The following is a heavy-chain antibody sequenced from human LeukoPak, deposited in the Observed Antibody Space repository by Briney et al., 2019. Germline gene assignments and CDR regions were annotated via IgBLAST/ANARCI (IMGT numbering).Heavy chain of an antibody. CDR2: IIPIFGTA. Sequence: SVKVSCKASRGTFSSYAISWVRQAPGQGLEWMGGIIPIFGTANYAQKFQGRVTITADKSTSTAYMELSSLRSEDTAVYYCARGVDSYGRLDYWGQGTLVTVSS. D-gene: IGHD5-18*01. CDR3: ARGVDSYGRLDY. V-gene: IGHV1-69*06. J-gene: IGHJ4*02. CDR1: RGTFSSYA.